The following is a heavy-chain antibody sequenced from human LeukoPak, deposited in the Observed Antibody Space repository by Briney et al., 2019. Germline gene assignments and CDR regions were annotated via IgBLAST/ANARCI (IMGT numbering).Heavy chain of an antibody. V-gene: IGHV3-23*01. CDR2: IGAGGVNT. D-gene: IGHD2/OR15-2a*01. CDR1: GFTFSNFV. CDR3: EKGGTFFRGCPDY. J-gene: IGHJ4*02. Sequence: GGSLRLSCAASGFTFSNFVMNWVRQAPGKGLQWVSTIGAGGVNTFYADSVKGRVTISRDYSQNTLYLQLTMLSAEDAAFYYCEKGGTFFRGCPDYWGQGTLVTVSS.